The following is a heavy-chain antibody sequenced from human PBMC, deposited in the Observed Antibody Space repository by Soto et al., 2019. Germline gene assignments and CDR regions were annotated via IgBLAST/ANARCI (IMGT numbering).Heavy chain of an antibody. CDR2: ISAYNGNT. CDR3: TTVGTGYYYMDV. Sequence: GASVKVSCKASGYAFTSYGISWVRQAPGQGLEWMGWISAYNGNTNYAQKLQGRVTMTTDTSTSTAYMELRSLRSDDTAVYYCTTVGTGYYYMDVWGKGTTVTVSS. CDR1: GYAFTSYG. J-gene: IGHJ6*03. V-gene: IGHV1-18*01.